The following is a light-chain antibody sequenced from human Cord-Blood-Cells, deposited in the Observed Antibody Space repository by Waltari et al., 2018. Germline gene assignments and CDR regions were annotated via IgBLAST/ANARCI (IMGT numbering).Light chain of an antibody. CDR1: SSDVGGYTY. Sequence: QSALTQPASVSGSPGQSITISCTGTSSDVGGYTYVSWYQQHPCKAPKLMIYDVSNRPSGVSTRCSGSKSGNTASLTISGLQGEDESDYYCSSYTSSSTWVFGGGTKLTVL. J-gene: IGLJ3*02. CDR2: DVS. CDR3: SSYTSSSTWV. V-gene: IGLV2-14*01.